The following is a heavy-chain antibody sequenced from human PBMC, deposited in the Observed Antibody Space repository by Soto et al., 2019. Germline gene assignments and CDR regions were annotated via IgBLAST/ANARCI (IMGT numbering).Heavy chain of an antibody. CDR3: ARDPYPWHNCLDP. CDR1: GGSISSDDYY. CDR2: IHYSGKT. V-gene: IGHV4-30-4*01. J-gene: IGHJ5*02. Sequence: KTSETLSLTCTVSGGSISSDDYYWNWIRKSPGKGLEWIGYIHYSGKTNYNPSLKSRVTISLDTSKNQFSLRLASVTAADTAVYFCARDPYPWHNCLDPWGQGALVTVSS.